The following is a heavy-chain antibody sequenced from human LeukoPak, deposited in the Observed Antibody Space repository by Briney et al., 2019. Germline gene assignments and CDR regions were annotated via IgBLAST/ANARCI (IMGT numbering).Heavy chain of an antibody. CDR3: ARAIVVVPAAIYYYGMDV. V-gene: IGHV4-34*01. Sequence: KPSETLSFTCAVYGGSFSGYYWSWIRQPPGKGLEWIGEINHSGSTNYNPSLKSRVTISVDTFKNQFSLKLSSVTAADTAVYYCARAIVVVPAAIYYYGMDVWGQGTTVTVSS. CDR1: GGSFSGYY. D-gene: IGHD2-2*01. J-gene: IGHJ6*02. CDR2: INHSGST.